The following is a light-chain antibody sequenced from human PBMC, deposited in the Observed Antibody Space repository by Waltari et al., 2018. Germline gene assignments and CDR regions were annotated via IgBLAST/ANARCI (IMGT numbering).Light chain of an antibody. CDR3: QHYVRLPVT. J-gene: IGKJ1*01. CDR2: GAS. Sequence: EILWTQSPRTLSLSPGERATLSCRASQSVGWSLAWYQQKPGQAPRLLIYGASTRAPGIPDRFSGSGSGTDFSLTISRLEPEDFAVYHCQHYVRLPVTFGQGTKVEIK. CDR1: QSVGWS. V-gene: IGKV3-20*01.